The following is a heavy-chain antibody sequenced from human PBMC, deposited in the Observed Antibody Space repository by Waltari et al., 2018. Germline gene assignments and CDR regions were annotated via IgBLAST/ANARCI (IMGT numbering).Heavy chain of an antibody. CDR2: ISSSSSYI. J-gene: IGHJ3*02. CDR3: ARDQAAAATYDAFDI. D-gene: IGHD6-13*01. CDR1: GVSITNSNYY. Sequence: LQLQESGPGLVKPSETLSLTCTVSGVSITNSNYYWGWIRQPPGKGLEWVSSISSSSSYIYYADSVKGRFTISRDNAKNSLYLQMNSLRAEDTAVYYCARDQAAAATYDAFDIWGQGTMVTVSS. V-gene: IGHV3-21*02.